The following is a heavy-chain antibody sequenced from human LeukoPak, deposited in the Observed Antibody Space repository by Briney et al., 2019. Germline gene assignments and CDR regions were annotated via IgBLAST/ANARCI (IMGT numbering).Heavy chain of an antibody. D-gene: IGHD3-22*01. Sequence: GGSLRLSCAASGFTLSSYWMSWVRQAPGKGLEWLANIKQDGSKKYYVDSVKGRFTISRDNAKNSLYLQMNSLRAEDMALYYCAKDLDYDSRVGAFDIWGQGTMVTVSS. CDR2: IKQDGSKK. J-gene: IGHJ3*02. CDR1: GFTLSSYW. CDR3: AKDLDYDSRVGAFDI. V-gene: IGHV3-7*03.